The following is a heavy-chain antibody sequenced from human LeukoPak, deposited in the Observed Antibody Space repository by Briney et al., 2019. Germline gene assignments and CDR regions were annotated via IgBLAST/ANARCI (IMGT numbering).Heavy chain of an antibody. CDR2: ISGSGGST. D-gene: IGHD3-22*01. CDR1: GFTFSSYA. J-gene: IGHJ4*02. Sequence: GGSLRLSCAASGFTFSSYAMSWVRQAPGKGLEWVSAISGSGGSTYYADSVKGRLTISRDNSKNTLYLQMNSLRAEDTSVYYCAKKWGYYDSSGFFDYWGQGTLVTVSS. CDR3: AKKWGYYDSSGFFDY. V-gene: IGHV3-23*01.